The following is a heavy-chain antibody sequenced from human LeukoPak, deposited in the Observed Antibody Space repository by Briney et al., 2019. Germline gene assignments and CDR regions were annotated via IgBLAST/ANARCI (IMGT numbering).Heavy chain of an antibody. CDR1: GFTFSDFA. CDR2: ISSSGGRT. V-gene: IGHV3-23*01. D-gene: IGHD1-26*01. J-gene: IGHJ4*01. CDR3: AKVAHSGSYGLFDS. Sequence: GGSLTLSCAASGFTFSDFAVSGVRQTRGKGRQWVSAISSSGGRTYYADSVKGRFTVSRDMSTNTLYLQMNSLRAGDTAVYYCAKVAHSGSYGLFDSWGQGALVTVSS.